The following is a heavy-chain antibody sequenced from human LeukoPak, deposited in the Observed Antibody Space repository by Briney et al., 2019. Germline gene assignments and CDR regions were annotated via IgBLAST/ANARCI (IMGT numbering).Heavy chain of an antibody. CDR1: GFTFNDHY. CDR3: ARGPSSSWTADGFDI. Sequence: GGSLRLSCVASGFTFNDHYMDWVRQAPGKGLQWVGRIRNRANGYTTEYAASVKGRITISREDSQDSVYLQMNSLKAEDTAVYFCARGPSSSWTADGFDIWGQGTMVTVSS. J-gene: IGHJ3*02. D-gene: IGHD6-13*01. CDR2: IRNRANGYTT. V-gene: IGHV3-72*01.